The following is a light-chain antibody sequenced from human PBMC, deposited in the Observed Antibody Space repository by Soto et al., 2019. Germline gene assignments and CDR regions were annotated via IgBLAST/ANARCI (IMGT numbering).Light chain of an antibody. CDR3: QQYNNWPLT. CDR1: HRVSTY. V-gene: IGKV3-15*01. Sequence: EIVMTQSPATLSVSPGERATLSCRASHRVSTYLAWYQQKPGQAPRLLIYATSTRATGIPARFSGSGSGTEFTLTNSSLQSEDFAVYYCQQYNNWPLTFGGGTKVDIK. J-gene: IGKJ4*01. CDR2: ATS.